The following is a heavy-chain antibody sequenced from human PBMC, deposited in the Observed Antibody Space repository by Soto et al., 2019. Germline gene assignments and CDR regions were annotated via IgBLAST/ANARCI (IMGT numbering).Heavy chain of an antibody. V-gene: IGHV3-30*18. CDR3: AKNSRYSYGFPTDC. J-gene: IGHJ4*02. D-gene: IGHD5-18*01. CDR2: ISYDGSNK. Sequence: QVQLVESGGGVVQPGRSLSLSCAASGFTFSSYVMHWVRQAPGKGLEWVALISYDGSNKYYADSVKGRFTISRDNSKNTLYLQMNSQRAEDTAVYYCAKNSRYSYGFPTDCLGQGTLVTVAS. CDR1: GFTFSSYV.